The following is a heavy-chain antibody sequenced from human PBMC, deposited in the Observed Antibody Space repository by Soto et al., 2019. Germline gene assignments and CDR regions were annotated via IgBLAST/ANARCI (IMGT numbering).Heavy chain of an antibody. J-gene: IGHJ6*02. V-gene: IGHV4-34*01. Sequence: PSETLSLTCAVYGGSFSGYYWSWIRQPPGKGLEWIGEINHSGSTNYNPSLKSRVTISVDTSKNQFSLKLSSVTAADTAVYYCARGPSQFWSGSVAPYGMDVWGQGTTVTVSS. CDR2: INHSGST. CDR1: GGSFSGYY. CDR3: ARGPSQFWSGSVAPYGMDV. D-gene: IGHD3-3*01.